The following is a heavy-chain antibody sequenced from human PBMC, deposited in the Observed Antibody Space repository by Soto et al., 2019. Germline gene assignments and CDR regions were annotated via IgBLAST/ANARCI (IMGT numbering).Heavy chain of an antibody. D-gene: IGHD3-10*01. CDR3: AKGRGGSGSLTPRVDF. CDR2: ISGGGDTT. CDR1: GFTFNNYA. Sequence: EVQLLESGGGLVQPGGSLRLSCAASGFTFNNYAMTWVRQAPGKGLEWVSAISGGGDTTSYADSVKGRFTVSRDGSKNTLDLQMSSLGAEDTALYYCAKGRGGSGSLTPRVDFWGQGTLVTVSS. V-gene: IGHV3-23*01. J-gene: IGHJ4*02.